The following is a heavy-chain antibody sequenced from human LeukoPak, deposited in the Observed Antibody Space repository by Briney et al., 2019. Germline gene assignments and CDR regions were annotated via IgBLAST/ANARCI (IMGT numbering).Heavy chain of an antibody. CDR1: GYTFTGYY. Sequence: ASVKVSCKASGYTFTGYYMHWVRQAPGQGLEWMGWINPNSGGTKYAQKLQGRVTMTRDMSISTAYMELSRLRSDDTAVYYCARGRSGELTWAFTLDSWGQGTLVTVSS. CDR3: ARGRSGELTWAFTLDS. D-gene: IGHD3-10*01. J-gene: IGHJ4*02. CDR2: INPNSGGT. V-gene: IGHV1-2*02.